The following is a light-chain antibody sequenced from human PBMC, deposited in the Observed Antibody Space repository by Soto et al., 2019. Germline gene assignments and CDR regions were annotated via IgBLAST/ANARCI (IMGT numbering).Light chain of an antibody. V-gene: IGKV1-5*01. Sequence: IQMTQSASTLSASVGDRVTITCRASQSISSWLAWYQQRPGKAPKLLIYDASSLQSGVPSRFSGSGSGTEFTLTISSLQPDDFATYYCQQYNSYSPAFGQGTKVDI. CDR3: QQYNSYSPA. CDR2: DAS. CDR1: QSISSW. J-gene: IGKJ1*01.